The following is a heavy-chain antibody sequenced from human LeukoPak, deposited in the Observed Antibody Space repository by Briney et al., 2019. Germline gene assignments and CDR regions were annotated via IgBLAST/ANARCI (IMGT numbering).Heavy chain of an antibody. CDR3: ARGKGDGYSSSWYYFDY. D-gene: IGHD6-13*01. CDR2: IYSGGST. Sequence: PGGSLRLSCAASGFTVSSNYMSWVRQAPGKGLEWVSDIYSGGSTYYADYVKARFTTSRDNSKNKLSLQMNSLRAEDTAVYYCARGKGDGYSSSWYYFDYWGQGTLVTVSS. V-gene: IGHV3-53*01. CDR1: GFTVSSNY. J-gene: IGHJ4*02.